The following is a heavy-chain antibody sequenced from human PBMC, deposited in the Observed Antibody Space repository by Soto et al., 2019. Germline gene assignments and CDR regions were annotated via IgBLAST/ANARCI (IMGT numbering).Heavy chain of an antibody. D-gene: IGHD2-21*02. CDR2: MNPNSGNT. CDR1: GYTFTSYD. J-gene: IGHJ5*02. CDR3: ARGHVSVTDNWFDP. Sequence: GASVKVSCKASGYTFTSYDINWLRQATGQGLEWMGWMNPNSGNTGYAQKFQGRVTMTRNTSISTAYMELSSLRSEDTAVYYCARGHVSVTDNWFDPWGQGTLVTVSS. V-gene: IGHV1-8*01.